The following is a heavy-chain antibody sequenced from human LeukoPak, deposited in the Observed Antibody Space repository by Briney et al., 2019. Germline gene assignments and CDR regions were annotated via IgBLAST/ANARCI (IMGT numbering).Heavy chain of an antibody. CDR1: GYTFTGYY. V-gene: IGHV1-2*02. CDR3: ARWGYCSSTSCSNWFDP. CDR2: INPNSGGT. J-gene: IGHJ5*02. Sequence: ASVKVSCKASGYTFTGYYMRWVRQAPGQGLEWMGWINPNSGGTNYAQKFQGRVTMTRDTSISTAYMELSRLRSDDTAVYYCARWGYCSSTSCSNWFDPWGQGTLVTVSS. D-gene: IGHD2-2*01.